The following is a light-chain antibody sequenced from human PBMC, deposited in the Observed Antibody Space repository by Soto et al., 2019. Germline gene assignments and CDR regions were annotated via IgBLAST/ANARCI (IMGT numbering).Light chain of an antibody. CDR2: TTN. Sequence: QSVLTQPHSASGTPGQRVTISCSGSSSNIGTSSVHWFQQLPGTAPKLLISTTNQRPSGVPERFSGSKSGTSASLAISGLQSEDEADYYCAAWDDSLNGPVFGTGPKV. J-gene: IGLJ1*01. CDR3: AAWDDSLNGPV. CDR1: SSNIGTSS. V-gene: IGLV1-44*01.